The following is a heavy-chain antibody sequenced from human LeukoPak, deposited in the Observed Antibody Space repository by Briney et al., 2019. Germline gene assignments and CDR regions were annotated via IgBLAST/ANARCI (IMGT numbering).Heavy chain of an antibody. CDR1: GFTFSSYG. Sequence: GRSLRLSCAASGFTFSSYGMHWVRQAPGKGLEWVAVISYDGSSKNYADSVKGRFTISRDNSKNTLYVEMNSLRAEDTAVYYCAREMATIRGFDYWGQGTLVTVSS. CDR2: ISYDGSSK. J-gene: IGHJ4*02. V-gene: IGHV3-30*03. D-gene: IGHD5-24*01. CDR3: AREMATIRGFDY.